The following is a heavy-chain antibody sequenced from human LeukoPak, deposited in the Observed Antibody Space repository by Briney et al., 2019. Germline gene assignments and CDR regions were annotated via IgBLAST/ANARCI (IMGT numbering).Heavy chain of an antibody. Sequence: SETLSLSRTVPRGSVSSGSSYSSWIRQPPRNGLEWLGYIYYSGSTNYNHSLKSRVTISVDTPKNQFSLKLSSVTAADTAVYYCARGSDSYTATTGFVVWCDPWGRGTLVSVPS. CDR2: IYYSGST. CDR1: RGSVSSGSSY. D-gene: IGHD4-17*01. J-gene: IGHJ5*02. CDR3: ARGSDSYTATTGFVVWCDP. V-gene: IGHV4-61*01.